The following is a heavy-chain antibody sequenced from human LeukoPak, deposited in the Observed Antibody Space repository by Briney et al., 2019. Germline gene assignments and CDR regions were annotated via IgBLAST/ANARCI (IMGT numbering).Heavy chain of an antibody. D-gene: IGHD3-10*01. J-gene: IGHJ4*02. CDR2: IFYSGST. CDR3: ARVSGSQDYFDY. CDR1: GGSISTSSYY. Sequence: SETLSLTCTVSGGSISTSSYYWGWVRQPPGKGLEWIGNIFYSGSTYYSPSLKSRVTISLDTSRNQFSLKLSSVTAADTVVYYCARVSGSQDYFDYWGQGTLVTVSS. V-gene: IGHV4-39*07.